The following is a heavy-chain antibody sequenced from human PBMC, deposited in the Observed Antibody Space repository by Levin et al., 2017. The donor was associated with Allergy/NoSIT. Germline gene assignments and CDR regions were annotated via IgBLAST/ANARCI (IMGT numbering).Heavy chain of an antibody. V-gene: IGHV4-59*01. D-gene: IGHD1-1*01. CDR2: INYGGTT. CDR3: ARTTEEGSQDY. Sequence: PSETLSLTCTVSGGSISGYYWTWVRQPPGKGLEWIAYINYGGTTRYNPSLESRLTISVDTSKNQFSLRLRSVTAADTAVYYCARTTEEGSQDYWGQGTLVTVTS. J-gene: IGHJ4*02. CDR1: GGSISGYY.